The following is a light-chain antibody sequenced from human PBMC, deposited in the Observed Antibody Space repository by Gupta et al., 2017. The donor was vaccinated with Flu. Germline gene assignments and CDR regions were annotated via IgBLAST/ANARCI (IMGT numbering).Light chain of an antibody. J-gene: IGKJ1*01. V-gene: IGKV3-15*01. CDR3: QQYNNWPRT. CDR2: GAS. Sequence: EVVMTQSPDTLSVSPGERATLSCGASQSVTTNLAWYQQKPGQAPRLLIFGASTRATGVPARFSGSGSGTQFTITISSLQSEDFAVYHCQQYNNWPRTFGQGTKVEIK. CDR1: QSVTTN.